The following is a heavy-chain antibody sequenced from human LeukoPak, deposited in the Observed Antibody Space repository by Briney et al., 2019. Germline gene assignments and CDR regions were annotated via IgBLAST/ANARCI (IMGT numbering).Heavy chain of an antibody. V-gene: IGHV3-74*01. D-gene: IGHD6-25*01. CDR2: INPDGSSR. CDR1: RFTFSSYW. Sequence: GGSLRLSCAASRFTFSSYWTHWVRQAPGKGLVWVSRINPDGSSRAYADSVRGRFTISRDNAKNTLYVQMNSLRAEDTAVYYCARGYSSDLFFDYWGQGTLVTVSS. J-gene: IGHJ4*02. CDR3: ARGYSSDLFFDY.